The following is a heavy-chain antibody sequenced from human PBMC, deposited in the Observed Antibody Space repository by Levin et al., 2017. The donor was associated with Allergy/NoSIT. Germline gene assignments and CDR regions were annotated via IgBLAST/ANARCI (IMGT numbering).Heavy chain of an antibody. CDR3: AKGGTSVHYAPYSWFDR. J-gene: IGHJ5*02. CDR1: EFTFSSYA. D-gene: IGHD3-22*01. Sequence: GGSLRLSCAASEFTFSSYAMNWVRQAPGKALEWVSGISGSGGGTYYADSVKGRFTISRDNSKNTLYLQMNSLRAEDTAVYYCAKGGTSVHYAPYSWFDRWGQGTLVTVSS. CDR2: ISGSGGGT. V-gene: IGHV3-23*01.